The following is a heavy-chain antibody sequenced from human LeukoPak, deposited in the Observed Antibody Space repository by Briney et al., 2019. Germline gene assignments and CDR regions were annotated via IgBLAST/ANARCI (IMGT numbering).Heavy chain of an antibody. CDR2: LSGSGGNT. D-gene: IGHD3-16*01. CDR3: ATEKGDSPDY. Sequence: PGGSLRLSCAASGFTFSNYAMAWVRQAPGKGLEWVSGLSGSGGNTFYAVSVKGRFTISRDKPKNTLYLQMNSLRAEDTAVYYCATEKGDSPDYWGQGTLVTVSS. CDR1: GFTFSNYA. V-gene: IGHV3-23*01. J-gene: IGHJ4*02.